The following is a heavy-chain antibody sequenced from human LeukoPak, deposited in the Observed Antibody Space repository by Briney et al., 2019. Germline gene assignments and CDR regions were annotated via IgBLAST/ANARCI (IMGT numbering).Heavy chain of an antibody. Sequence: GGSLRLSCAACGFSFSSYWMTWVRQAPGTGLEWLANIKEDESEKFYADSVQGRFTISRDNAKNSLYLQMDSLRVEDTALYYCATTANAIAGPYWGQETLVTVSS. V-gene: IGHV3-7*01. D-gene: IGHD6-13*01. J-gene: IGHJ4*02. CDR2: IKEDESEK. CDR1: GFSFSSYW. CDR3: ATTANAIAGPY.